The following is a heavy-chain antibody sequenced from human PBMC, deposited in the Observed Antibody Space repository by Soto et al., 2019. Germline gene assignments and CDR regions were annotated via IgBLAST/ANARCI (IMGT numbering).Heavy chain of an antibody. CDR2: ISSSSSYI. V-gene: IGHV3-21*01. CDR1: GFTFSSYS. Sequence: GGSLRLSCAASGFTFSSYSMNWVRQAPGKGLECVSSISSSSSYIYYADSVKGRFTISRDDAKNSLYLQMNSLRAEDTAVYYCARVRTYYYLDVWGKGTTVTVSS. J-gene: IGHJ6*03. CDR3: ARVRTYYYLDV.